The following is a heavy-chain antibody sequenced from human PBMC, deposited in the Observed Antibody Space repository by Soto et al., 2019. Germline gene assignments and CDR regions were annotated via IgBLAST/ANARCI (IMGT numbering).Heavy chain of an antibody. Sequence: EVQLMESGGGLVQPGGSLGLSCTASGFTFSSYWMHWVRQAPGKGLVWVSRLNSDGSSTSYADSVKGRFTISRDDAKNTLYLQMNSLRAEDTAVYYCARGSFWNGYSEISHWGQGTLVTVSS. V-gene: IGHV3-74*01. J-gene: IGHJ4*02. D-gene: IGHD3-3*01. CDR3: ARGSFWNGYSEISH. CDR1: GFTFSSYW. CDR2: LNSDGSST.